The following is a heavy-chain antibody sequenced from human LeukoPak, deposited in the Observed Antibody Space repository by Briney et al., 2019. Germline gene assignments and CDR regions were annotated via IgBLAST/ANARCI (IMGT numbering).Heavy chain of an antibody. J-gene: IGHJ4*02. CDR3: ARADNWNDLVDY. Sequence: PSETLSLTCTVSGGSISSGGYYWSWIRQHPGKGLEWIGYIYYSGSTYYNPSLKSRVTISVDTSKNQFSLKLSSVTAADTAVYYCARADNWNDLVDYWGQGTLVTVSS. CDR1: GGSISSGGYY. CDR2: IYYSGST. D-gene: IGHD1-20*01. V-gene: IGHV4-31*03.